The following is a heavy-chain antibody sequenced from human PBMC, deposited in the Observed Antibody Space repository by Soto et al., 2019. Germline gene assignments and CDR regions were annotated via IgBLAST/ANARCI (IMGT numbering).Heavy chain of an antibody. CDR3: AKDLYYCSSTSCSSAYIFDY. CDR2: ISYDGSNK. Sequence: QVQLVESGGGVVQPGRSLRLCCAASGFTFSSYGMHWVRQAPGKGLEWVAVISYDGSNKYYADSVKGRFTISRDNSKNTLYLQMNSLRAEDTAVYYCAKDLYYCSSTSCSSAYIFDYWGQGTLVTVSS. V-gene: IGHV3-30*18. CDR1: GFTFSSYG. J-gene: IGHJ4*02. D-gene: IGHD2-2*01.